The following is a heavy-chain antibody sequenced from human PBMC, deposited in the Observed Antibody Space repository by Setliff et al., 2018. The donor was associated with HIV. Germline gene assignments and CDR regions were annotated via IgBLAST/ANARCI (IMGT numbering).Heavy chain of an antibody. D-gene: IGHD6-19*01. Sequence: SETLSLTCAASGYSINSGFSRAWIRQPPGQGPQWIGSIYQSGSIYYNPSLQSRVTISVDSSKNQFSLNLFSVTAADTAVYYCARPRRVRSRAWYWFDIWGQGTLVPSPQ. J-gene: IGHJ5*02. CDR2: IYQSGSI. V-gene: IGHV4-38-2*01. CDR3: ARPRRVRSRAWYWFDI. CDR1: GYSINSGFS.